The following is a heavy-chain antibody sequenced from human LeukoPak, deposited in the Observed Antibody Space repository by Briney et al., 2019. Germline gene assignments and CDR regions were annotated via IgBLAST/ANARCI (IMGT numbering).Heavy chain of an antibody. CDR3: AVGIAVAGTGDAFDI. V-gene: IGHV4-34*01. J-gene: IGHJ3*02. D-gene: IGHD6-19*01. Sequence: SETLSLTCAVYGGSFSGYYWSWIRQPPGKGLEWIGEINHSGSTNYNPSLKSGVTISVDTSKNQFSLKRSSVTAADTAVYYCAVGIAVAGTGDAFDIWGQGTMVTVSS. CDR1: GGSFSGYY. CDR2: INHSGST.